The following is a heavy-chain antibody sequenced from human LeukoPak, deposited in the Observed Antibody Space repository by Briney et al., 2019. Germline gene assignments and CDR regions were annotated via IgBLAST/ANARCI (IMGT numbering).Heavy chain of an antibody. CDR3: AKDLTYYYDSSGYGDAFDI. CDR1: GFTFSSYG. V-gene: IGHV3-30*02. CDR2: IRYDGSNK. D-gene: IGHD3-22*01. Sequence: GGSLRLSCAASGFTFSSYGMHWVRQAPGKGLEWVAFIRYDGSNKYYADSVKGRFTISRDNSRNTLYLQMNSLRAEDTAVYYCAKDLTYYYDSSGYGDAFDIWGQGTMVTVSS. J-gene: IGHJ3*02.